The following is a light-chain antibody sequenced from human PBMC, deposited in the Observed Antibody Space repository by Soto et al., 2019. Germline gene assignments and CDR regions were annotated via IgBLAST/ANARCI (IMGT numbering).Light chain of an antibody. CDR3: SSYAGSNNLV. CDR1: SSDVGGDNS. J-gene: IGLJ2*01. V-gene: IGLV2-8*01. Sequence: QSVLTQPPSASGSPGQSVTISCTGPSSDVGGDNSVSWYQQHPGKAPKLMIYEVSKRPSGVPDRFSGSKSGNTASLTVSGLQADDEADYYCSSYAGSNNLVFGGGTKLTVL. CDR2: EVS.